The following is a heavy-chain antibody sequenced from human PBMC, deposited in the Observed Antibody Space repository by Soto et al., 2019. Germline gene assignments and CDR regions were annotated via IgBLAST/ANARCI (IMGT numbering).Heavy chain of an antibody. CDR3: ARSGGNSYYYGMDV. D-gene: IGHD3-10*01. Sequence: QVQLQESGPGLVKPSQTLSLTCSVSGGSISSGGYYWSWIRQPPGKGLEWIGYIYYSANTHYNPSLKGRLSISAASSKNQFSLNLSSVPAADTAVYYCARSGGNSYYYGMDVWGQGTTVTVSS. CDR2: IYYSANT. J-gene: IGHJ6*02. CDR1: GGSISSGGYY. V-gene: IGHV4-31*02.